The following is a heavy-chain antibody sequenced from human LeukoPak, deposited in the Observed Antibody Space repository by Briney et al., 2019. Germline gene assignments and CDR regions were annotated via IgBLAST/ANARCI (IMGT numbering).Heavy chain of an antibody. CDR3: ARQLDTSGDYAGFFDS. CDR1: GGSISGSSYY. V-gene: IGHV4-39*01. Sequence: PSKTLSHTCRVTGGSISGSSYYWAWIRQPPGKGLEWIASIYYTGNAFYNWSLKSLVTILVDTSKNQFSLEVTSVTATDTAMYYCARQLDTSGDYAGFFDSWGQGALVTVSS. CDR2: IYYTGNA. J-gene: IGHJ4*02. D-gene: IGHD3-9*01.